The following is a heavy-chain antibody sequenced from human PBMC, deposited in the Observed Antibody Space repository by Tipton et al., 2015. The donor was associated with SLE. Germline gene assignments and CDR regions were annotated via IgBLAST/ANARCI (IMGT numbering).Heavy chain of an antibody. CDR1: GGSISGYY. CDR3: ARSDPSYSGYLY. Sequence: TLSLTCTVSGGSISGYYWSWIRQSPGKGLEWIGDLYSSGSTNYNPSLKSRVTISVDTSKNQFSLRLTSVTAADTAVYYCARSDPSYSGYLYWGQGTLVTVSS. J-gene: IGHJ4*02. D-gene: IGHD5-12*01. CDR2: LYSSGST. V-gene: IGHV4-59*01.